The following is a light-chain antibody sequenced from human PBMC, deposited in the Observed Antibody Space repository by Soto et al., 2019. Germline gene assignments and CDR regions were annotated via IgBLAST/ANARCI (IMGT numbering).Light chain of an antibody. CDR3: AAWDDSMSGSVL. J-gene: IGLJ3*02. CDR2: KNN. CDR1: SSNIGTNY. Sequence: QSVLTQPPSTSGTPGQRVTITCSGSSSNIGTNYVYWYQQLPGTAPTLLIYKNNQRPSGVPDRFSGSKSGTSASLAISGLRSEDEGDYYCAAWDDSMSGSVLFGGGTKLTVL. V-gene: IGLV1-47*01.